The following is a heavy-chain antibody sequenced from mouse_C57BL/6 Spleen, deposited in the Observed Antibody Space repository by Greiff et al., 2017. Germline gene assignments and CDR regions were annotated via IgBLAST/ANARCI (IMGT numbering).Heavy chain of an antibody. D-gene: IGHD3-2*02. CDR3: AREGSSGPFAY. V-gene: IGHV1-64*01. CDR2: IHPNSGST. J-gene: IGHJ3*01. CDR1: GYTFTSYW. Sequence: QVQLQQPGAELVKPGASVKLSCKASGYTFTSYWMHWVKQRPGQGLEWIGMIHPNSGSTNYNEKFKSKATLTVDTSSSTAYMQLSSLTSEDSAVYYCAREGSSGPFAYWGQGTLVTVSA.